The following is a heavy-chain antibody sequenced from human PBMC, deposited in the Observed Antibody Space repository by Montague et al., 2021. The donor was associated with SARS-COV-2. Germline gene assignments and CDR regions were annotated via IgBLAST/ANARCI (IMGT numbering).Heavy chain of an antibody. CDR2: NYYRGST. J-gene: IGHJ3*02. CDR3: ARARITMIVVVNAFDI. CDR1: GGSISSGGYY. D-gene: IGHD3-22*01. V-gene: IGHV4-31*03. Sequence: TLSLTCTVSGGSISSGGYYWSWIRQHPGKVLEWIGYNYYRGSTYYNPSLKSRVTISVDTSKNQFSLKLSSVTAADTAVYYCARARITMIVVVNAFDIWGQGTTVTVSS.